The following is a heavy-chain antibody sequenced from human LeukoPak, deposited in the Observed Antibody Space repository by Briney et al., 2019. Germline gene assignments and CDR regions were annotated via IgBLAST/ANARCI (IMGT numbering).Heavy chain of an antibody. D-gene: IGHD6-13*01. CDR2: IWYGGSNK. Sequence: GALRLSWAAAGFPFSYYGKYWVRPAPGKGPGGVAVIWYGGSNKYYADSVKGRFTISRDNSKNTLYLLMNSLRAEDTAVYYCAREQQLATYYFDYWGQGNLVTVSS. CDR3: AREQQLATYYFDY. J-gene: IGHJ4*02. V-gene: IGHV3-33*01. CDR1: GFPFSYYG.